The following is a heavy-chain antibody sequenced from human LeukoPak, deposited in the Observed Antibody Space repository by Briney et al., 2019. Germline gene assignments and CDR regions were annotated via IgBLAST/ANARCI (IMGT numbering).Heavy chain of an antibody. CDR1: GGSISSSSYY. Sequence: SETLSLTCTVSGGSISSSSYYWGWIRQPPGKGLEWIGSIYYSGSTYYNPSLKSRVTISVDTSKNQFSLKLSSVTAADTAVYYCAREASGSNGYHFDYWGQGTLVTVSS. CDR3: AREASGSNGYHFDY. CDR2: IYYSGST. D-gene: IGHD3-22*01. V-gene: IGHV4-39*02. J-gene: IGHJ4*02.